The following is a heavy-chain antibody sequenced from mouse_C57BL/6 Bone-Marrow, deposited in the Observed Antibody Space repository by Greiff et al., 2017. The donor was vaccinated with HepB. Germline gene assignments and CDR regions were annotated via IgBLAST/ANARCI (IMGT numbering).Heavy chain of an antibody. Sequence: VQLQQSGAELVRPGASVKLSCTASGFNIKDDYMHWVKQRPEQGLEWIGWIDPENGDTEYASKFQGKATIKADTSSNTAYLQLSSQTSDDTAVYYCTFYYYGSSPFAYWGQGTLVTVSA. CDR3: TFYYYGSSPFAY. V-gene: IGHV14-4*01. D-gene: IGHD1-1*01. CDR2: IDPENGDT. CDR1: GFNIKDDY. J-gene: IGHJ3*01.